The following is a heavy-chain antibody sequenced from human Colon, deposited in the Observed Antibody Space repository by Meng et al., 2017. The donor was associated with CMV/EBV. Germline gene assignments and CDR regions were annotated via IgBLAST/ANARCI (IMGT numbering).Heavy chain of an antibody. Sequence: GGSLRLSCAASGFTFSRYSMNWVRQAPGKGLGWVSSISSGQSYIYFAYSVKGRFTVSRDNARNSLYLQMNRLRVDDTATYYCGRDTFIRITPSGFLNEEGHDYVFDLWGQGTTVTVSS. CDR2: ISSGQSYI. D-gene: IGHD3-3*01. V-gene: IGHV3-21*01. CDR3: GRDTFIRITPSGFLNEEGHDYVFDL. CDR1: GFTFSRYS. J-gene: IGHJ3*01.